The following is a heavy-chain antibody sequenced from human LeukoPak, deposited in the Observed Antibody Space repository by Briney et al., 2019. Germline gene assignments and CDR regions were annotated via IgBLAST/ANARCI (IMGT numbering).Heavy chain of an antibody. CDR2: KKQGGGEK. CDR3: ARGLQYEAY. CDR1: TLTSSIYW. J-gene: IGHJ4*02. V-gene: IGHV3-7*01. D-gene: IGHD4-11*01. Sequence: PGRSLTLSSPVSTLTSSIYWMSWVRHPPTRGGVRGANKKQGGGEKYYGDVVKRRFAISRDNAKNSLYLQMTSLRAEDTAVYYCARGLQYEAYWGGGTLVTVSS.